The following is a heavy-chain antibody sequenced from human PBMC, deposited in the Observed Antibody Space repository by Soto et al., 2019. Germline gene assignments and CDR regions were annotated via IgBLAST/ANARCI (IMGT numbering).Heavy chain of an antibody. J-gene: IGHJ4*02. CDR1: GYIFSLYS. Sequence: QVHLVQSGAEVKKPGAPVKVSCKTSGYIFSLYSISWVRQAPGQGLEWMGWISGYNGNTNYAQNFQHRVTMTTDTSTSTAYMELRSLRSDDPAVYYCARGMGLAAAFDCLGQGTMVSVSS. D-gene: IGHD3-9*01. CDR3: ARGMGLAAAFDC. V-gene: IGHV1-18*01. CDR2: ISGYNGNT.